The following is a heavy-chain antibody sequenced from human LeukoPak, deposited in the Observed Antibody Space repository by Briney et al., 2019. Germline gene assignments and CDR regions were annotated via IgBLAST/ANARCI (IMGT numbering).Heavy chain of an antibody. CDR2: ISGSGANT. Sequence: GGSLRLSCAASGFTFSSYAMSWVRQAPGKGLEWVSAISGSGANTYYVDSVKGRFTISRDNSKNTLYLLMNSLIPEDTAVYYCAREVVSTPSYFDSWGQGTLVTVSS. V-gene: IGHV3-23*01. CDR1: GFTFSSYA. J-gene: IGHJ4*02. D-gene: IGHD2-15*01. CDR3: AREVVSTPSYFDS.